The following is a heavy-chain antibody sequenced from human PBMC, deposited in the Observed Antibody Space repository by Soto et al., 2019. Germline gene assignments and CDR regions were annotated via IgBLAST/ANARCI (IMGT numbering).Heavy chain of an antibody. CDR2: TYYRSKWYN. CDR3: ARGPREYDSSGSRYYFDY. V-gene: IGHV6-1*01. D-gene: IGHD3-22*01. Sequence: SQTLSLTCAISGDSVSINSAAWNWIRQSPSRGLEWLGRTYYRSKWYNDYAVSVKSRITINPDTSKNQFSLQMNSVTPEDTAVYYCARGPREYDSSGSRYYFDYWGQGTLGTVSS. J-gene: IGHJ4*02. CDR1: GDSVSINSAA.